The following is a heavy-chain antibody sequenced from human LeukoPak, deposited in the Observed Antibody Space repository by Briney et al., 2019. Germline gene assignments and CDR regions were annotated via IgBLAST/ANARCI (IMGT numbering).Heavy chain of an antibody. J-gene: IGHJ3*02. V-gene: IGHV4-34*01. CDR2: INHSGST. Sequence: PSETLSLTCAVYGGSFSGYYWSWIRQPPGKGLEWIGEINHSGSTNYNPSLKSRVTISVDTSKNQFSLKLSSVTAADTAVYYCARAHPYLYDFWSGYYNGGAVDAFDIWGQGTMVTVSS. CDR1: GGSFSGYY. CDR3: ARAHPYLYDFWSGYYNGGAVDAFDI. D-gene: IGHD3-3*01.